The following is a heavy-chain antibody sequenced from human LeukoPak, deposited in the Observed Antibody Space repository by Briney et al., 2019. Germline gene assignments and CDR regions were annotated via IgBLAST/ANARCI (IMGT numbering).Heavy chain of an antibody. CDR1: GFTFSSYS. CDR2: IGSSSSTI. V-gene: IGHV3-48*02. J-gene: IGHJ6*02. CDR3: ARDGGPCSGGSCYPPYYYGMEV. D-gene: IGHD2-15*01. Sequence: GGSLRLSCAASGFTFSSYSMNWVRQAPGKGLEWVSYIGSSSSTIYYADTVKGRFTISRENAKNSLYLQMNSLRDEDTAVYYCARDGGPCSGGSCYPPYYYGMEVWGQGTTVTVSS.